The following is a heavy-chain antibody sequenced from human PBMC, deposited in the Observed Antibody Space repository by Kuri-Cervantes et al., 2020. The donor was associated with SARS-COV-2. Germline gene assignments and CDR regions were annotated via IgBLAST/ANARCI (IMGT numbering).Heavy chain of an antibody. CDR3: ARGGGVRGLMVLFQWRGAGPLDF. CDR1: GYTFTGYY. Sequence: ASVKVSCKASGYTFTGYYMHWVRQAPGQGLEWMGWINPNSGGTNYAQKFQGWVTMTRGTSISTVYMELSRLRSDDTAVYYCARGGGVRGLMVLFQWRGAGPLDFWGQGTLVTVSS. J-gene: IGHJ4*02. D-gene: IGHD3-10*01. V-gene: IGHV1-2*04. CDR2: INPNSGGT.